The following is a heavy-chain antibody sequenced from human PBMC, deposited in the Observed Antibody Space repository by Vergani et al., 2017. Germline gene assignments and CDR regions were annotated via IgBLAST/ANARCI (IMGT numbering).Heavy chain of an antibody. CDR1: GGSIRSSNW. D-gene: IGHD3-22*01. CDR3: ARDPLYYDSRPDAFDV. Sequence: QVQLQESGPGLVKHSGALSHTCAVSGGSIRSSNWWSWVRKPHGKGWEWIGEIKHSESTNYNPSLKSRVTISVDKSKNQFSLKLSSVTAADTAVYYCARDPLYYDSRPDAFDVWGQGRMVTVSS. J-gene: IGHJ3*01. CDR2: IKHSEST. V-gene: IGHV4-4*02.